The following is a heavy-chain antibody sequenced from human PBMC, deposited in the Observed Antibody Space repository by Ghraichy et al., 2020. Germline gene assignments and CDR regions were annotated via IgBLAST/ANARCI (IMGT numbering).Heavy chain of an antibody. Sequence: SETLSLTCAVSGGSFSSDGYSWSWIRQSPGKGLEWIGDIYHSGSTYYNPSLKSRVTISVDRSKNQFSLKLSSVTAADTAIYYCARDYYYYGMDVWGQGTTVTVSS. CDR1: GGSFSSDGYS. J-gene: IGHJ6*02. V-gene: IGHV4-30-2*06. CDR3: ARDYYYYGMDV. CDR2: IYHSGST.